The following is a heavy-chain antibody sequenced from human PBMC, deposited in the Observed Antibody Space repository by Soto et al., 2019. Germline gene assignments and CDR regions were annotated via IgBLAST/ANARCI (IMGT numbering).Heavy chain of an antibody. V-gene: IGHV3-21*01. CDR1: GFTFSSYS. J-gene: IGHJ3*02. CDR3: ASARTVLRYFDWFPHAFDI. D-gene: IGHD3-9*01. CDR2: ISSSSSYI. Sequence: GSLRLSCAASGFTFSSYSMNWVRQAPGKGLEWVSSISSSSSYIYYADSVKGRFTISRDKAKNSLYLQMNSLRAEDTAVYYCASARTVLRYFDWFPHAFDIWGQGTMVTV.